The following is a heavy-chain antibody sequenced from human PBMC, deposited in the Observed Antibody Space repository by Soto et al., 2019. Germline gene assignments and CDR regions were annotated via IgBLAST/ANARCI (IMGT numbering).Heavy chain of an antibody. CDR1: GFRFSDYS. Sequence: GGSLRLSCAASGFRFSDYSMNWVRQAPGKGLEWVAVITYDGSNKYYADSVKGRFTISRDNSKNTLYLQMNSLRAEDTAVYYCAKDLNRYCSGGSCYFDYWGQGTLVTVSS. J-gene: IGHJ4*02. D-gene: IGHD2-15*01. CDR3: AKDLNRYCSGGSCYFDY. V-gene: IGHV3-30*18. CDR2: ITYDGSNK.